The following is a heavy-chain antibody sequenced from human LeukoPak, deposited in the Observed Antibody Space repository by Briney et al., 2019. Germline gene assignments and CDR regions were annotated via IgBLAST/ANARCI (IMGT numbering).Heavy chain of an antibody. V-gene: IGHV4-59*01. D-gene: IGHD1-26*01. CDR2: RYENGGT. Sequence: SETLSLTCTVSGGFISRNYWSWIRQPPGKGLEWIGCRYENGGTNYNPSLKSRVTMSVDTSKNQFSLKLTSVTAADTAVYFCARDSGSYSFASWGQGTLVTVSS. CDR1: GGFISRNY. CDR3: ARDSGSYSFAS. J-gene: IGHJ4*02.